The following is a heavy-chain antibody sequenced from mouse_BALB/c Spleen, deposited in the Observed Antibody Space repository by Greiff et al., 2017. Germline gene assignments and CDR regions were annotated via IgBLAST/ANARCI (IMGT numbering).Heavy chain of an antibody. J-gene: IGHJ4*01. CDR3: TRLLLGYAMDY. V-gene: IGHV1-5*01. Sequence: VHVKQSGTVLARPGASVKMSCTASGYSFTSYCMHWVKQRPGQGLEWIGAIYPGNSDNSYNQKFKGKAKLTAVTTASIAYMELSSLTNEDSAVYYCTRLLLGYAMDYWGQGTSVTVSS. CDR2: IYPGNSDN. CDR1: GYSFTSYC. D-gene: IGHD2-12*01.